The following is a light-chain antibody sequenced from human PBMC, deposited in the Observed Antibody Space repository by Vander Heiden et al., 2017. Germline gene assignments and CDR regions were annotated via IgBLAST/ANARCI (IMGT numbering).Light chain of an antibody. Sequence: DIQMTQSPSSLSASVGDRVTISFRASQSISSYLNWYQQKPGKAPKLLIYAASSLQSGVQSRFSGSGYGTDFTLTISSLQPEDFASYYCQPSYSNPPYTFGQGTKLEIK. V-gene: IGKV1-39*01. CDR3: QPSYSNPPYT. CDR2: AAS. CDR1: QSISSY. J-gene: IGKJ2*01.